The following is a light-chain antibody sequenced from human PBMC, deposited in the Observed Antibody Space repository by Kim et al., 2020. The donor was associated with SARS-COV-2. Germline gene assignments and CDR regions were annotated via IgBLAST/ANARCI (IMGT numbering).Light chain of an antibody. CDR2: GAS. J-gene: IGKJ4*01. CDR3: QQYNNWPPLT. V-gene: IGKV3-15*01. Sequence: SPRERATLSCRASQSVSSNLAWYQQKPGQAPRLLIYGASTRATGIPARFSGSGSGTEFTLTISSLQSEDFAVYYCQQYNNWPPLTFGGGTKVEIK. CDR1: QSVSSN.